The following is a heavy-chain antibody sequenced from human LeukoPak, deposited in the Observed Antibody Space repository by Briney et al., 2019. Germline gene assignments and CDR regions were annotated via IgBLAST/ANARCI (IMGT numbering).Heavy chain of an antibody. CDR1: GGTFSSYA. D-gene: IGHD3-3*01. CDR3: ARRPYYDFWSGYYDNWFDP. J-gene: IGHJ5*02. CDR2: IIPIFGTA. Sequence: GASVKVSCKASGGTFSSYAISWVRQAPGQGLEWMGGIIPIFGTANYAQKFQGRVTITTDESTSTAYMELSSLRSEDTAVYYCARRPYYDFWSGYYDNWFDPWGQGTLVTVSS. V-gene: IGHV1-69*05.